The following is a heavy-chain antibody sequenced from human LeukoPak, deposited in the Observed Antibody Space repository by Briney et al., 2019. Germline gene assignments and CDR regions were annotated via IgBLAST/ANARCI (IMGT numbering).Heavy chain of an antibody. Sequence: SEILSLTCAVSGGSVSSGSYYWSWIRQPPGKGLEWIGYIYYSGSTYYSPSLKSRVTISVDRSKNQFSLKLSSVTAADTAVYYCARGTERASWFDPWGQGTLVTVSS. CDR2: IYYSGST. V-gene: IGHV4-61*01. CDR3: ARGTERASWFDP. CDR1: GGSVSSGSYY. D-gene: IGHD1-1*01. J-gene: IGHJ5*02.